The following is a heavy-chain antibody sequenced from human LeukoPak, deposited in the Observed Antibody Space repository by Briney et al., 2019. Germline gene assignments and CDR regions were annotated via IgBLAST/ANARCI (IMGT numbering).Heavy chain of an antibody. CDR2: FYHSGST. V-gene: IGHV4-38-2*02. D-gene: IGHD6-19*01. CDR1: GYSISSGYY. J-gene: IGHJ6*03. CDR3: ARTAPAFHSSGWYVGYYYYMDV. Sequence: SETLSLTCTVSGYSISSGYYWGWIRQPPGKGLEWVGSFYHSGSTYYNPSLKSRVTISVDTSKNQFSLKLSSVTAADTAVYYCARTAPAFHSSGWYVGYYYYMDVWGKGTTVTVSS.